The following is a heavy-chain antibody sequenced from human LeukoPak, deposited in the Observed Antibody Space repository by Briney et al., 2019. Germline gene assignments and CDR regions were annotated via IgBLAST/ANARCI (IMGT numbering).Heavy chain of an antibody. D-gene: IGHD6-19*01. Sequence: AGGSLRLSCAASGFTFSRYEMNWVRQAPGKGLEWVSYISSNGSTIYYADSVKGRFTISRDNAKNSLYLQMNSLRAEDTAVYYCARESIAVAGFGYWGQGTLVTVSS. CDR2: ISSNGSTI. CDR3: ARESIAVAGFGY. V-gene: IGHV3-48*03. CDR1: GFTFSRYE. J-gene: IGHJ4*02.